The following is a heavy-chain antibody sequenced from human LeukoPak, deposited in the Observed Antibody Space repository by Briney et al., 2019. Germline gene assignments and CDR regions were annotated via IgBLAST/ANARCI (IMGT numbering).Heavy chain of an antibody. J-gene: IGHJ5*02. CDR2: IYYSGST. V-gene: IGHV4-39*01. Sequence: SETLSLTCTVSGGSISSSSYYWGWIRQPPGKGLGWSGSIYYSGSTYYNPSLKSRVTISVDTSKNQFSLKLSSVTAADTAVYYCARPQKYYYRSGSHAPGGFDPWGQGTLVTVSS. CDR1: GGSISSSSYY. D-gene: IGHD3-10*01. CDR3: ARPQKYYYRSGSHAPGGFDP.